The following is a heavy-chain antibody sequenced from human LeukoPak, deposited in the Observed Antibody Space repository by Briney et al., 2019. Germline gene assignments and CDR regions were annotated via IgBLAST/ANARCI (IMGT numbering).Heavy chain of an antibody. CDR1: GGSISSYY. CDR3: AKGRYSSGWGDYYYYYMDV. D-gene: IGHD6-19*01. V-gene: IGHV4-4*07. CDR2: IYTSGST. Sequence: SETLSLTCTVSGGSISSYYWSWIRQPAGKGLEWIGRIYTSGSTNYNPSLKSRVTMSVDTSKNQFSLKLSSVTAADTAVHYCAKGRYSSGWGDYYYYYMDVWGKGTTVTVSS. J-gene: IGHJ6*03.